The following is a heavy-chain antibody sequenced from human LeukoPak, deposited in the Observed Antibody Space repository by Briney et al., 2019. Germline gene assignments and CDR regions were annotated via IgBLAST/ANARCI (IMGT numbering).Heavy chain of an antibody. V-gene: IGHV3-30-3*01. CDR2: ISYDGSNK. D-gene: IGHD6-19*01. Sequence: GGSLRLSCAASGFTFSSYAMHWVRQAPGKGLEWVAVISYDGSNKYYADSVKGRFTISRDNSKNTLYLQMNSLRAEDTVVYYCSSGWENFDYWGQGTLVTVSS. J-gene: IGHJ4*02. CDR3: SSGWENFDY. CDR1: GFTFSSYA.